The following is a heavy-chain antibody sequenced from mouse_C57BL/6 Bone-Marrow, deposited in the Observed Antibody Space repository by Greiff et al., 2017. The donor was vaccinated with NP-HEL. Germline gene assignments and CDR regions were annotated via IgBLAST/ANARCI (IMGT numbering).Heavy chain of an antibody. J-gene: IGHJ2*01. CDR3: RYYYGSDYFDY. D-gene: IGHD1-1*01. CDR2: IDPSDSYT. CDR1: GYTFTSYW. Sequence: QVPLQQPGAELVRPGTSVKLSCKASGYTFTSYWMHWVKQRPGQGLEWIGVIDPSDSYTNYNQKFKGKATLTVDTSSSTAYMQLSSLTSEDSAVYYCRYYYGSDYFDYWGQGTTLTVSS. V-gene: IGHV1-59*01.